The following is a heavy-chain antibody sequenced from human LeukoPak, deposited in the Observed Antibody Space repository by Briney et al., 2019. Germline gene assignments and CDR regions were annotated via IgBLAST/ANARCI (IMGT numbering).Heavy chain of an antibody. Sequence: SETLSLTCGVYDGSFSSYYWSWIRQPPGKGLEWIGEINHSGSTNYNPSLKSRLTISVDTSKNQFSLKLSSVTAADTAVYYCARGTQVRRSGIDYWGQGILVTVSS. J-gene: IGHJ4*02. CDR3: ARGTQVRRSGIDY. CDR2: INHSGST. V-gene: IGHV4-34*01. D-gene: IGHD1-26*01. CDR1: DGSFSSYY.